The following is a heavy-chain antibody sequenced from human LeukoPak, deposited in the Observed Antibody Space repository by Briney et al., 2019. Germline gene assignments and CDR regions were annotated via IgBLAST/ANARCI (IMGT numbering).Heavy chain of an antibody. Sequence: GGSLRLSCAASRFAFSSYAMSWVRQAPGKGLEWVSTISGSGGSTYYADSVKGRFTISRDNSKNTLYLQMNSLRAEDTAVYYCAKGGQRITIFGVVIAPFDYWGQGTLVTVSS. V-gene: IGHV3-23*01. J-gene: IGHJ4*02. CDR1: RFAFSSYA. CDR3: AKGGQRITIFGVVIAPFDY. CDR2: ISGSGGST. D-gene: IGHD3-3*01.